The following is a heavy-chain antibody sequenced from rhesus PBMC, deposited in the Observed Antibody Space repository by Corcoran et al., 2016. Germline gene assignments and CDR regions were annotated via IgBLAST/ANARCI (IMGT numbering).Heavy chain of an antibody. CDR3: ASPPPVYSWNPLDV. J-gene: IGHJ5-2*02. CDR2: IYGSVSST. V-gene: IGHV4-169*01. Sequence: QVQLQESGPGLVKPSETLSVTCAVSGGSISSSYWSWIRQAAGKGLVWIGYIYGSVSSTNYNPSLKSLFTLSVDTSKNHFSLKLSSVTAADTAVYYCASPPPVYSWNPLDVWGRGVLVTVSS. D-gene: IGHD1-1*01. CDR1: GGSISSSY.